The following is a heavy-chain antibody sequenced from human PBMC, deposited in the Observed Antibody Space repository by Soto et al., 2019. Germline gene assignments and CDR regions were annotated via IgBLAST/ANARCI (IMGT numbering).Heavy chain of an antibody. J-gene: IGHJ4*02. V-gene: IGHV3-30*04. Sequence: EQLVESGGDVVQPGTSLRLSCVGSGFAFSSNVLHWVRQAPGRGLERLAVMSPGGSETYYTNYVRGRFTISRDNSENTLYLEMNYVRPENTAVYYCALDKYRAAPDYFDQWGQETLVTVSS. D-gene: IGHD2-2*01. CDR2: MSPGGSET. CDR1: GFAFSSNV. CDR3: ALDKYRAAPDYFDQ.